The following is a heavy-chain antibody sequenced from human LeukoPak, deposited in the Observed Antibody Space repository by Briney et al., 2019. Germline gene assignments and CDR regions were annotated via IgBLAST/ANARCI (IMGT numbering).Heavy chain of an antibody. J-gene: IGHJ2*01. CDR2: IWFDGSNK. CDR1: GISFSTYG. V-gene: IGHV3-33*01. CDR3: ARVVSYYGSSYRLLDL. D-gene: IGHD3-10*01. Sequence: GRSLRLSCEASGISFSTYGMHWVRQAPGKGLGWVALIWFDGSNKHYADSVKGRFTISRDNSKNTMYLQMDSLRAEDTAVYYCARVVSYYGSSYRLLDLWGRGTLVTVSS.